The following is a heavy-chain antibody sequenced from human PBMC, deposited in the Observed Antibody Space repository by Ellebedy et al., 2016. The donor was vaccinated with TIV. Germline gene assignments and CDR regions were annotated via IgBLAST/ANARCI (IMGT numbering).Heavy chain of an antibody. J-gene: IGHJ4*02. CDR2: VNFDGSDT. D-gene: IGHD1-14*01. CDR1: GFTFTSHW. CDR3: VRDNHKNPDY. V-gene: IGHV3-74*01. Sequence: GGSLRLXXVASGFTFTSHWMHWVRQAPGKGLVWVSRVNFDGSDTAYADSVKGRLTISRDNARDTVYLHMSSLRVEDTAVYCCVRDNHKNPDYWGPGTLVAVSS.